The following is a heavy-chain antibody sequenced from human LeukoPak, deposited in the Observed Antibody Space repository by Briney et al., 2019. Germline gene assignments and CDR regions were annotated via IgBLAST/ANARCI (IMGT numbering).Heavy chain of an antibody. CDR3: AACTSTSCRDY. Sequence: GGSLRLSCAASGFSFSIYWMHWVRQAPGKGLVWVSRIDSDGSRTSYADSVKGRFTISRDNAKNTVYLQMNSLRGEDTALYYCAACTSTSCRDYWGQGTLVTVSS. J-gene: IGHJ4*02. CDR1: GFSFSIYW. V-gene: IGHV3-74*01. CDR2: IDSDGSRT. D-gene: IGHD2-2*01.